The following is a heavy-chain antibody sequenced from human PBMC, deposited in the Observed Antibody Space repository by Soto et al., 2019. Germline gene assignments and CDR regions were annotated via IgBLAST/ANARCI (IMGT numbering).Heavy chain of an antibody. D-gene: IGHD6-13*01. CDR1: GFTFSSYG. J-gene: IGHJ5*02. V-gene: IGHV3-23*01. CDR3: AKDRGRQQLVQMYNWFDP. CDR2: ISGSGGST. Sequence: PGGSLRLSCAASGFTFSSYGMSWVRQAPGKGLEWVSAISGSGGSTYYADSVKGRFTISRDNSKNTLYLQMNSLRAEDTAVYYCAKDRGRQQLVQMYNWFDPWGQGTLVTVSS.